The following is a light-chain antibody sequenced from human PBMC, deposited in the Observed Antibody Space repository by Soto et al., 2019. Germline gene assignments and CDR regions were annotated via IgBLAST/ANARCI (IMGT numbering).Light chain of an antibody. V-gene: IGKV3-20*01. J-gene: IGKJ3*01. CDR3: QQYGRSATFT. CDR2: GAS. CDR1: QRVYSSY. Sequence: ENVLAQSPGTLSLSPGERATLSCRASQRVYSSYLAWYQQKPGQAPRLLMYGASSRATGIPDRFSGSVSGTDFTLTISRLEPEDFAVYYCQQYGRSATFTFGPGTKVDIK.